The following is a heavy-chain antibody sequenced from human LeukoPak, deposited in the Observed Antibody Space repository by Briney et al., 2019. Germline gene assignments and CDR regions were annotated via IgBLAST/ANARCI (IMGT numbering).Heavy chain of an antibody. CDR3: AMDYGSGSYYNYY. V-gene: IGHV4-4*07. Sequence: SETLSLTCTVSGGSISSYYWSWIRQPAGKGLEGIGRIYTSGSTNYNPSLKSRVTMSVDTSKNQFSLKLSSVTAADTAVYYCAMDYGSGSYYNYYWGQGTLVTVSS. J-gene: IGHJ4*02. D-gene: IGHD3-10*01. CDR1: GGSISSYY. CDR2: IYTSGST.